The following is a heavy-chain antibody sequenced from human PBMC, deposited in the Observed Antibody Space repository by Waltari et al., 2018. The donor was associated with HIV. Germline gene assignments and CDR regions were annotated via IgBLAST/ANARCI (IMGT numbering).Heavy chain of an antibody. CDR3: TKSVGDSARGWFDP. CDR2: ISGKPNSYAT. J-gene: IGHJ5*02. V-gene: IGHV3-73*01. D-gene: IGHD4-17*01. Sequence: EVQLVESGAGLVQPGVPMNPSSPDSGFSVSDSACPLVRQAAGKGLEVVGRISGKPNSYATAYAESLKGRFTISRDDSKNTAYLQMNSLKTEDTAVYYCTKSVGDSARGWFDPWGQGTLVTVSS. CDR1: GFSVSDSA.